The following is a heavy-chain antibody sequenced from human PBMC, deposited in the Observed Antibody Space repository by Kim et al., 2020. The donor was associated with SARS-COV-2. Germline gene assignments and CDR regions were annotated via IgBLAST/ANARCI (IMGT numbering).Heavy chain of an antibody. CDR3: VRVDCSSIRCDGDDYRNYCGMDV. Sequence: GGSLRLSCVSSGFTFREFPMAWVRQAPGKGLEWIGFIRSTIYGGTTEYAASVRGRFIISRDDSKNIDHLQMNSLKTEDTDGYYCVRVDCSSIRCDGDDYRNYCGMDVSGKGTTVIVSS. CDR1: GFTFREFP. V-gene: IGHV3-49*04. J-gene: IGHJ6*04. CDR2: IRSTIYGGTT. D-gene: IGHD2-2*01.